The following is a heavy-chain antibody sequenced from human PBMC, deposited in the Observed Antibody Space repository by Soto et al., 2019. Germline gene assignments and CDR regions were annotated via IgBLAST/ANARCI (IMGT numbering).Heavy chain of an antibody. J-gene: IGHJ1*01. CDR1: GFTFSTYA. D-gene: IGHD6-13*01. Sequence: GGSLRLSCAASGFTFSTYAMSWVRQAPGKGLEWVSAISGTGGSTYYADSVKGRFTISRDNSKNTLYLQMNSLRAEDTAVYYCVKNWDTTSSWSSHRGQGTLVTVSA. CDR3: VKNWDTTSSWSSH. V-gene: IGHV3-23*01. CDR2: ISGTGGST.